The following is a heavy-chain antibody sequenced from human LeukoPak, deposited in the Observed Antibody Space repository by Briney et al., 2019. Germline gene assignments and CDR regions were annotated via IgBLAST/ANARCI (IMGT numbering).Heavy chain of an antibody. V-gene: IGHV1-69*06. CDR3: ASDGYGDYPRGDY. Sequence: SVKVSCKASGGTFSSYAISWVRQAPGQGLEWMGGIIPIFGTANYAQKFQGRVTITADKSTSTAYMELSSLRSEDTAVYYCASDGYGDYPRGDYWGQGTLVTVSS. CDR2: IIPIFGTA. J-gene: IGHJ4*02. D-gene: IGHD4-17*01. CDR1: GGTFSSYA.